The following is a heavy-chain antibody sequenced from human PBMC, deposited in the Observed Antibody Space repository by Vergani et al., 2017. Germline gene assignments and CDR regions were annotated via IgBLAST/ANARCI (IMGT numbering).Heavy chain of an antibody. J-gene: IGHJ3*02. CDR2: INPNSGGT. CDR3: ARGRITMVRGVNRDAFDI. Sequence: QVQLVESGAEVKKTGSSVKVSCKASGYTFTYRYLHWVRQAPGQALEWMGWINPNSGGTNYAQKFQGRVTMTRDTSISTAYMELSRLRSDDTAVYYCARGRITMVRGVNRDAFDIWGQGTMVTVSS. V-gene: IGHV1-2*02. CDR1: GYTFTYRY. D-gene: IGHD3-10*01.